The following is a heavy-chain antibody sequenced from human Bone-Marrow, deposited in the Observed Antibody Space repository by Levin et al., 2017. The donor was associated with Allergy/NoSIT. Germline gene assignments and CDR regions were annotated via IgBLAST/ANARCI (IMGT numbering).Heavy chain of an antibody. CDR1: GFTFSIYS. V-gene: IGHV3-48*02. J-gene: IGHJ2*01. D-gene: IGHD7-27*01. CDR3: ARSVWGSRYFDL. CDR2: ISSSGTSI. Sequence: GGSLRLSCAASGFTFSIYSMTWVRQAPGKGLEWVSFISSSGTSISSADSLKGRFTISRDNAKNSLYLQMNSLRDEDTAVYYCARSVWGSRYFDLWGRGTLVTVSS.